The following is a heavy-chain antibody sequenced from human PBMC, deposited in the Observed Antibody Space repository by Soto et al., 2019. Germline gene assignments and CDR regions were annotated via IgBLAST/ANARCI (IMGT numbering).Heavy chain of an antibody. CDR2: IIPILGIA. V-gene: IGHV1-69*02. Sequence: GASVKVSCKASGGTFSSYTISWVRQAPGQGLEWMGRIIPILGIANYAQKFQGRVTITADKSTSTAYMELSSLRSEDTAVYYCARGGNDYGDYAVWHFDYWGQGTPVTVSS. CDR3: ARGGNDYGDYAVWHFDY. J-gene: IGHJ4*02. D-gene: IGHD4-17*01. CDR1: GGTFSSYT.